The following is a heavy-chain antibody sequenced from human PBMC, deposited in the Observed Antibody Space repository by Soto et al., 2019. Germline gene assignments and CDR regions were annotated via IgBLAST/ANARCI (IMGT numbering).Heavy chain of an antibody. D-gene: IGHD3-10*01. V-gene: IGHV4-34*01. Sequence: SETLSLTCAVYGGSFSGYYWSWIRQPPGKGLEWIGEINHSGSTNYNPSLKSRVTISVDTSKNQFSLKLSSVTAADTAVYYCARVKGSSIKYYYYYYMDVWGKGTTVTVSS. J-gene: IGHJ6*03. CDR2: INHSGST. CDR1: GGSFSGYY. CDR3: ARVKGSSIKYYYYYYMDV.